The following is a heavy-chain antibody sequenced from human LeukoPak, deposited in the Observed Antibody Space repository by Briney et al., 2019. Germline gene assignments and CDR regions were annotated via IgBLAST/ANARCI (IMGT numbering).Heavy chain of an antibody. Sequence: GGSLRLSCVASGFSFDAYAMSWVRQAPGKGLEWVSGISGRGGTTFYADSVKGRFTTSRDNSKNSLYLQMNSLRVEDTAVYYCAKEGLRAGPDYWGQGTLVTVSS. CDR3: AKEGLRAGPDY. V-gene: IGHV3-23*01. CDR1: GFSFDAYA. CDR2: ISGRGGTT. J-gene: IGHJ4*02. D-gene: IGHD6-13*01.